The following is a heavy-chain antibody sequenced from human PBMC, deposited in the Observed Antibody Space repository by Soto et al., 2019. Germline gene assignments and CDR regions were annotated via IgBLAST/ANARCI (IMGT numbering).Heavy chain of an antibody. J-gene: IGHJ4*02. CDR2: IDHSGST. CDR1: GDSIDNNW. CDR3: AGSGTLDIER. D-gene: IGHD3-10*01. Sequence: QVQLQESGPGLVKPSGTLSLTCAVSGDSIDNNWWSWVRPPPGEGLEWIGAIDHSGSTHYTPSLKSRVTVSVDKPKTQFSPWLQSVTAADTVVYFCAGSGTLDIERWGKGNLVSVSS. V-gene: IGHV4-4*02.